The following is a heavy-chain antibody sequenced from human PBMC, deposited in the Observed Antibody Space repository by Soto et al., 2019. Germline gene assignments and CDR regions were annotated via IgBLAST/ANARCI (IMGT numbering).Heavy chain of an antibody. Sequence: PSETLSLTCTVSGASISSSRSYWGWVRQPPGKGLEWIVSFYYTGGTYSTYYNPSLKSRVTISVDTSKSQFSLNLRSATAADTAVYYCASPRQGNYDFLSGYYALDYWGQGTLVTVSS. CDR2: FYYTGGT. CDR3: ASPRQGNYDFLSGYYALDY. CDR1: GASISSSRSY. V-gene: IGHV4-39*01. D-gene: IGHD3-3*01. J-gene: IGHJ4*02.